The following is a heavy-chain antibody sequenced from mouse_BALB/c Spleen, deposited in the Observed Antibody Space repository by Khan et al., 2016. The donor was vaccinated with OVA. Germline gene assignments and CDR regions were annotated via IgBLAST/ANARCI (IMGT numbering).Heavy chain of an antibody. D-gene: IGHD2-13*01. J-gene: IGHJ3*01. CDR3: TRLGTTGWFAY. CDR1: GYSFTNYY. CDR2: IDPFNGGT. V-gene: IGHV1S135*01. Sequence: VQLQQSGPELMKPGASVKISCKASGYSFTNYYIHWVKQSHGQSLEWIGYIDPFNGGTNFNQKFMGTATLTVDKSSSTAYMHLNSLTSEDSAVYYCTRLGTTGWFAYWDQGTLVTVSA.